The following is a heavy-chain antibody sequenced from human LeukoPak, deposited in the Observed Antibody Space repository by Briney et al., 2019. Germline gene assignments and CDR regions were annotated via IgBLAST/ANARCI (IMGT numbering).Heavy chain of an antibody. CDR3: ARGTDYYGSSGYYYRCDP. Sequence: ASVKVSCKASGYSFTNHNMNWVRQAPGQGLEWMGWINTKTGNPTYAQGFTGRFVFSLDTSVRMAYLQISSLKAEDTAVYYCARGTDYYGSSGYYYRCDPWGQGTLVTVTS. D-gene: IGHD3-22*01. CDR1: GYSFTNHN. J-gene: IGHJ5*02. V-gene: IGHV7-4-1*04. CDR2: INTKTGNP.